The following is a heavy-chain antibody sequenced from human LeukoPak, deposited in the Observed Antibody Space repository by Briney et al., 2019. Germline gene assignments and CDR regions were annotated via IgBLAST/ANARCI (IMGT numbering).Heavy chain of an antibody. Sequence: SVKVSCKATGGTFSNYAISWVRQAPGRGLEWMGGIIPIFGTANYAQKFQGRVTITTDESTSTAYMELSSLRSEDTAVYYCARAGSSWYVGWFDPWGQGTLVTVSS. CDR1: GGTFSNYA. CDR3: ARAGSSWYVGWFDP. D-gene: IGHD6-13*01. CDR2: IIPIFGTA. J-gene: IGHJ5*02. V-gene: IGHV1-69*05.